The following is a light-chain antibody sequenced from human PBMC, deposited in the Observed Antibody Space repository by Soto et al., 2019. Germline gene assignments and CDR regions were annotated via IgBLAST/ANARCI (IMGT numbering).Light chain of an antibody. CDR1: NSDVGAYNS. CDR3: SSYTSSTTLEV. CDR2: GVS. V-gene: IGLV2-14*01. J-gene: IGLJ2*01. Sequence: QSALTQPASVSGSPGQSITISCTGTNSDVGAYNSVSWYQQHPGKAPKLMIYGVSNRPSGVSNRFSGSKSGNTASLTISGLQAEDEADYYCSSYTSSTTLEVFGGGTKLTVL.